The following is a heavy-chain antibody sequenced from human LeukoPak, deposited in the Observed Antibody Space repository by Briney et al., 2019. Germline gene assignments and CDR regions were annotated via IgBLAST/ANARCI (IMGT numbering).Heavy chain of an antibody. Sequence: SETLSLTCAVSGGTISSSNWWSWVRQPPGKGLEWIGEIYHGGSTNYNPSLKSRVTISVDKSKNQFSLKLSSVTAADTAVYYCARERYSYEDYYYYGMDVWGQGTTVTV. J-gene: IGHJ6*02. CDR3: ARERYSYEDYYYYGMDV. CDR2: IYHGGST. D-gene: IGHD5-18*01. CDR1: GGTISSSNW. V-gene: IGHV4-4*02.